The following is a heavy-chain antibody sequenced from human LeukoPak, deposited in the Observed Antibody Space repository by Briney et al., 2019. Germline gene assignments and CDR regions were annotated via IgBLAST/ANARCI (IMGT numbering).Heavy chain of an antibody. D-gene: IGHD3-3*01. CDR1: GYSISSGYY. CDR2: IYHSGST. Sequence: SETLSLTCTVSGYSISSGYYWGWIRQPPGKGLEWIGSIYHSGSTYYNPSLKSRVTISLDTSKSQFSLKMRYVTAADTAVYYCARGLNDSWTGENYWGQGTLVTVSS. CDR3: ARGLNDSWTGENY. V-gene: IGHV4-38-2*02. J-gene: IGHJ4*02.